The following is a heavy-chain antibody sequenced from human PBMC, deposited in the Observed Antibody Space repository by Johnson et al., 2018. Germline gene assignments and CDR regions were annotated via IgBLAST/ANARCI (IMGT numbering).Heavy chain of an antibody. J-gene: IGHJ6*03. Sequence: QVQLVESGGGLVQPGGSLRLSCAASGFTFSTYRMNWVRQAPGKGLEWVAVMSYDGSNTYYADAVKGRFTLSRDNSKNTLFLQMNSVRAEDTAVYSCARGGSIAARNQYYYYMDVWGKGTTVTVSS. CDR3: ARGGSIAARNQYYYYMDV. D-gene: IGHD6-6*01. CDR1: GFTFSTYR. CDR2: MSYDGSNT. V-gene: IGHV3-30*03.